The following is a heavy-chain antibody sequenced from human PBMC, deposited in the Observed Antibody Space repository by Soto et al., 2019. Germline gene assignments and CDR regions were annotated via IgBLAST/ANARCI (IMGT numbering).Heavy chain of an antibody. Sequence: QLQLQESGSGLVKPSQTLFLTCAVSGVSISSGGYSWSWIRQPPGKGLEWIGYMYHSGSTYYNPSLRSRVTISVDRSKNQFSLNLSSVTAADTAMYYCARANDDFWRALDYWGQGTVVTVSS. CDR3: ARANDDFWRALDY. CDR1: GVSISSGGYS. CDR2: MYHSGST. V-gene: IGHV4-30-2*01. J-gene: IGHJ4*02. D-gene: IGHD3-3*01.